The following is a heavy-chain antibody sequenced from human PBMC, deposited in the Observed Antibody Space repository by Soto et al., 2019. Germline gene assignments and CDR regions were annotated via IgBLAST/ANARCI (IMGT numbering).Heavy chain of an antibody. CDR1: GFTFSRFW. CDR3: ARDLSSCSSARCYSFYYGMDL. V-gene: IGHV3-74*01. J-gene: IGHJ6*02. CDR2: INSDGSRT. D-gene: IGHD2-2*01. Sequence: PGGSLRLSCSASGFTFSRFWTHWVRRVPGRGLVWVSHINSDGSRTSYADSVKGRLTISRDNAKNTLFLQMNSLRAEDTAVYYCARDLSSCSSARCYSFYYGMDLWGQGTTVTVSS.